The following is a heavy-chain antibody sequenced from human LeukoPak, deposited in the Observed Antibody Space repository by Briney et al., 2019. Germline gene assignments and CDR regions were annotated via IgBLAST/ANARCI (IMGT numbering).Heavy chain of an antibody. Sequence: GGSLRLSCAASGFTFSSYGMHWVRQAPGKGLEWVAVISYDGSNKYYADSVKGRFTISRDNSKNTLYLQMNSLRAEDTAVYYCAKDPDRYYYDSSGSGNWFDPWGQGTLVTVSS. CDR2: ISYDGSNK. CDR1: GFTFSSYG. D-gene: IGHD3-22*01. V-gene: IGHV3-30*18. J-gene: IGHJ5*02. CDR3: AKDPDRYYYDSSGSGNWFDP.